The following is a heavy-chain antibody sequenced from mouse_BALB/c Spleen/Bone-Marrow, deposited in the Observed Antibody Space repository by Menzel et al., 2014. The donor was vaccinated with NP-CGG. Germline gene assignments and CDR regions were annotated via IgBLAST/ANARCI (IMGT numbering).Heavy chain of an antibody. CDR3: ARPYYGNYDAMDY. CDR1: GYTFTSYV. CDR2: SNFYNDGT. D-gene: IGHD2-10*01. V-gene: IGHV1-14*01. Sequence: EVQLQQSGPELVKPGASVKMSCEASGYTFTSYVMHWVKQKPGQGLEWIGYSNFYNDGTKYNEKFKGKATLTSDKSSSTAYMEVSSLTSEDSAVYYCARPYYGNYDAMDYWGQGTSVTVSS. J-gene: IGHJ4*01.